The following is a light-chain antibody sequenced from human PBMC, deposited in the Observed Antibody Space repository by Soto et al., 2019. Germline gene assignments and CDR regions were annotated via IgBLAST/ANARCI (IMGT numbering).Light chain of an antibody. V-gene: IGKV1-5*03. J-gene: IGKJ2*01. Sequence: DIKMTQSPSTLSASVGDRVTITCRASQSINSWLAWYQQKPGKAPKLLIYKASSLESGVPSRFSGSGSGTEFTLTISSLQPDDFATYYCQQYNSYHTFGQGTKLEIK. CDR1: QSINSW. CDR2: KAS. CDR3: QQYNSYHT.